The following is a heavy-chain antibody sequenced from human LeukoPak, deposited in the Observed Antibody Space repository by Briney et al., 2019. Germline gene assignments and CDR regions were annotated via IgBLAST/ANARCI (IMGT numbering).Heavy chain of an antibody. Sequence: GGSLRLSCAASGFTFSSYGMSWVRQAPGKGLEWVSSISGSGGTTYYADSVKGRFTISRDNAKNTLYLQMNSLRAEDTAVYYCVRGTWTNYYGSGKNYYMDVWGKGTTVTVSS. J-gene: IGHJ6*03. V-gene: IGHV3-23*01. D-gene: IGHD3-10*01. CDR3: VRGTWTNYYGSGKNYYMDV. CDR1: GFTFSSYG. CDR2: ISGSGGTT.